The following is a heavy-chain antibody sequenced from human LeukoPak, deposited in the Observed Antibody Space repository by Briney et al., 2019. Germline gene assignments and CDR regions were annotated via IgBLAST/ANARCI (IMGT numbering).Heavy chain of an antibody. Sequence: SVKVSCKASGGTFSSYAISWVRQAPGQGLEWMGRIIPIFGTANYAQKFQGRVTITTDESTSTAYMKLSSLRSEDTAVYYCASFLGGEANSDAFDIWGQGTMVTVSS. CDR1: GGTFSSYA. CDR2: IIPIFGTA. J-gene: IGHJ3*02. CDR3: ASFLGGEANSDAFDI. V-gene: IGHV1-69*05. D-gene: IGHD2-21*01.